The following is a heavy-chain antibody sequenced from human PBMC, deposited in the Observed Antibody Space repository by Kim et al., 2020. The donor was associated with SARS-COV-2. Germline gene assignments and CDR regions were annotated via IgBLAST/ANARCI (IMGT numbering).Heavy chain of an antibody. CDR2: INPNSGGT. CDR1: GYTFTGYY. J-gene: IGHJ4*02. D-gene: IGHD6-13*01. V-gene: IGHV1-2*02. CDR3: ARDGSSSWYVGVDY. Sequence: ASVKVSCKASGYTFTGYYMHWVRQAPGQGLEWMGWINPNSGGTNYAQKFQGRVTMTRDTSISTAYMELSRLRSDDTAVYYCARDGSSSWYVGVDYWGQGTLVTVSS.